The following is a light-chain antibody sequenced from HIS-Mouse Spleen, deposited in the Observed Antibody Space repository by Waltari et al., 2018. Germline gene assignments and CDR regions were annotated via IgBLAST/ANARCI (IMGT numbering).Light chain of an antibody. CDR1: ALPKQY. Sequence: SYELTQPPSVSVSPGQTARITCSGDALPKQYAYWYQQKSGQAPVLVIYEDSKRPSGIPERFSGSSSGTMATLTISGAQVEDEADYYCYSTDSSGNHRVFGGGTK. J-gene: IGLJ2*01. CDR2: EDS. V-gene: IGLV3-10*01. CDR3: YSTDSSGNHRV.